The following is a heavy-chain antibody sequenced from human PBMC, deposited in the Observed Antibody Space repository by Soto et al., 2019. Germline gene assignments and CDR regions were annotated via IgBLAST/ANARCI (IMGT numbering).Heavy chain of an antibody. V-gene: IGHV3-23*01. Sequence: EVQLLESGGGLVQPGGSLRLSCAASGFIFSSYAMSWVRQAPGKGLEWVSTISGSGGSTYYADSVKGRFTISRDNSKNTLYLQMNSRRAEDTAVNYCAKDSNDWDYWYFDLWGRGTLVTVSS. CDR1: GFIFSSYA. CDR2: ISGSGGST. J-gene: IGHJ2*01. CDR3: AKDSNDWDYWYFDL. D-gene: IGHD3-9*01.